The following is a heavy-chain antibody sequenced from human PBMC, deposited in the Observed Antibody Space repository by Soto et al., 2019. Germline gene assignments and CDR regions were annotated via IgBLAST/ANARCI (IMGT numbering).Heavy chain of an antibody. V-gene: IGHV1-58*01. D-gene: IGHD3-22*01. Sequence: ASVKVSCKASGFTFTSSAVQWVRQARGQRLEWIGWIVVGSGNTNYAQKFQERVTITRDMSTSTAYMELSSLRSEDTAVYYCAVGPGLTYYDSRGYYDYWGQGTLVTVSS. CDR2: IVVGSGNT. J-gene: IGHJ4*02. CDR1: GFTFTSSA. CDR3: AVGPGLTYYDSRGYYDY.